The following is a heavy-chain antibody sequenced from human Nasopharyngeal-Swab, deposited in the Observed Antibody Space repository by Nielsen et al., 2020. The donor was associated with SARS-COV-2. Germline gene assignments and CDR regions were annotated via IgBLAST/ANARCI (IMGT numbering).Heavy chain of an antibody. V-gene: IGHV4-59*01. Sequence: GSLRLSCTVSGGSISSYYWSWIRQPPGKGLEWIGAIYNSGSTNYNPSLKSRVTISVDTSKNQFSLKLSSVTAADTAVYYCARVSFRTSNIVVVPYYYMDVWGKGTTVTVSS. CDR2: IYNSGST. CDR1: GGSISSYY. J-gene: IGHJ6*03. CDR3: ARVSFRTSNIVVVPYYYMDV. D-gene: IGHD2-15*01.